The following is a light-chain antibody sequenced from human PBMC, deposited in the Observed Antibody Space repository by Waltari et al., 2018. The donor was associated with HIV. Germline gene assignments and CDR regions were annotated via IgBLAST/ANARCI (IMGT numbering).Light chain of an antibody. CDR1: SSDVRGYNS. CDR3: SSFTSTSSYV. CDR2: EVS. V-gene: IGLV2-14*01. J-gene: IGLJ1*01. Sequence: QSALTQPASVTGSPGPSITISSTGPSSDVRGYNSASWYQQHPGKAPKLMIFEVSNRPSGVSHRFSGSKSGNTASLTISGLQAEDEADYYCSSFTSTSSYVFGTGTKVTVL.